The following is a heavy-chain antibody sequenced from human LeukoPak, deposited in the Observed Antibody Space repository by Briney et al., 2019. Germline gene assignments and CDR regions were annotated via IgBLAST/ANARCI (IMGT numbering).Heavy chain of an antibody. CDR3: AKLSSGNLYYFDY. CDR1: GFTFSSYA. V-gene: IGHV3-23*01. D-gene: IGHD3-3*01. CDR2: ISGSGGST. J-gene: IGHJ4*02. Sequence: GGSLRLSCAASGFTFSSYAMSWVRQAPGKGLEWVSGISGSGGSTYYADSVKGRFTISRDNSKNTLCLQMNSLRAEDTAVYYCAKLSSGNLYYFDYWGQGTLVTVSS.